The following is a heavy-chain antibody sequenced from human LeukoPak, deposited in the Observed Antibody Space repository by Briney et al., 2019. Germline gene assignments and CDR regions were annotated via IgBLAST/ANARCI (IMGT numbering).Heavy chain of an antibody. V-gene: IGHV1-69*13. CDR2: IVPIFGSA. CDR3: ARVSYGDFQNYFDY. Sequence: ASVKVSCKASGGTFNTYAINWVRQAPGQGLEWMGGIVPIFGSANYAQNFQGRVTITADESTSTAYMELSSLSSEDTAIYYCARVSYGDFQNYFDYWGQGTLVTVSS. J-gene: IGHJ4*02. D-gene: IGHD4-17*01. CDR1: GGTFNTYA.